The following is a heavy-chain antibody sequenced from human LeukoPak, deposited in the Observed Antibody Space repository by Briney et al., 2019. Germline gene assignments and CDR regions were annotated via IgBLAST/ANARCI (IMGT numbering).Heavy chain of an antibody. D-gene: IGHD3-22*01. Sequence: SVKVSCKASGYTFTSYGISWVRQAPGQGLEWMGGIIPIFGTANYAQKFQGRVTITADESTSTAYMELSSLRSEDTAVYYCARVWYYYDSSGYYWVYFDYWGQGTLVTVSS. CDR1: GYTFTSYG. CDR2: IIPIFGTA. V-gene: IGHV1-69*13. CDR3: ARVWYYYDSSGYYWVYFDY. J-gene: IGHJ4*02.